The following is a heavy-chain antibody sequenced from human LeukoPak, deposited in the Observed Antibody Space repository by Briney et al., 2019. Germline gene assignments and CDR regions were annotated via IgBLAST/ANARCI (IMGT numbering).Heavy chain of an antibody. CDR3: ARGYYYDSSGPSSRMDV. CDR2: IYYSGST. CDR1: GGSISSYY. V-gene: IGHV4-59*01. J-gene: IGHJ6*02. Sequence: SETLSLTCTVSGGSISSYYWSWIRQPPGKGLEWIGYIYYSGSTNYNPSLKSRVTISVDTSKNQFSLKLSSVTAADTAVYYCARGYYYDSSGPSSRMDVWGQGTTVTVSS. D-gene: IGHD3-22*01.